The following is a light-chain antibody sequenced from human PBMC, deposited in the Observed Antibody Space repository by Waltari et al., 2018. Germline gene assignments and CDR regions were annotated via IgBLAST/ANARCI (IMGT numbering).Light chain of an antibody. V-gene: IGLV7-43*01. CDR3: LLYYGDARWV. CDR2: STN. J-gene: IGLJ3*02. Sequence: QTVVTQEPSLTVSPGGTVTLTCASTTGEVSSNSYPNWLQQKPGQAPTSLIYSTNKGHFGTPARFSGSLLGGIAALTLSHAQPDDEAAYYCLLYYGDARWVFGGGTNLTVL. CDR1: TGEVSSNSY.